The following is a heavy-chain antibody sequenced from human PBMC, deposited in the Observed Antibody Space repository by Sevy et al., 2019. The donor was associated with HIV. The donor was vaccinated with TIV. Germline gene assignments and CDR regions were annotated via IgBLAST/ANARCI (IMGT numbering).Heavy chain of an antibody. CDR2: ISSSGSTI. CDR3: ARDLWFGELCDAFDI. J-gene: IGHJ3*02. V-gene: IGHV3-11*01. D-gene: IGHD3-10*01. CDR1: GFTFSDYY. Sequence: GGSLRLSCAASGFTFSDYYMSWIRQAPGKGLEWVSYISSSGSTIYYADSVKGRFTISRDNAKNSLYLQMNSLRAEDTAVYYCARDLWFGELCDAFDIWGQGTMVTVS.